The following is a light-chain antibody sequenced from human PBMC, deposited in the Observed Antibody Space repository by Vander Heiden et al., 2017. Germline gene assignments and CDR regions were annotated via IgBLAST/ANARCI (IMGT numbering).Light chain of an antibody. CDR3: QQYNNWPLYT. Sequence: EIVMTNSPATLSVSPGERATLSCRASQSVTSNLAWYQQKPGQAPRLLIYGASTRATGIPARFSGSGSGTEFTLTISSLQSEDFAVYYCQQYNNWPLYTFGQGTKLEIK. V-gene: IGKV3-15*01. J-gene: IGKJ2*01. CDR1: QSVTSN. CDR2: GAS.